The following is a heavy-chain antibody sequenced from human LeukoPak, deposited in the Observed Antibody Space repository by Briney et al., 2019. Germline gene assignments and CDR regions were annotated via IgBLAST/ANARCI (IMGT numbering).Heavy chain of an antibody. CDR3: ARQPNTYYDILTGYYKGAFDI. V-gene: IGHV5-51*01. D-gene: IGHD3-9*01. CDR2: IYPGDSDT. CDR1: GYSFTSYW. J-gene: IGHJ3*02. Sequence: GESLKISCKGSGYSFTSYWIGWVRQMPGKGLEWMGIIYPGDSDTRYSPSFQGQVTISADKSISTAYLQWSSLKASDTAMYYCARQPNTYYDILTGYYKGAFDIWGQGTMVTVSS.